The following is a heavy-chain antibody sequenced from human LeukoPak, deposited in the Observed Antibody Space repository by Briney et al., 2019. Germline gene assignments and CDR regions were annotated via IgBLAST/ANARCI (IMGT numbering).Heavy chain of an antibody. Sequence: SEPLSLTCTVSGGSISTYYWSWIRQPPGKGLEYIGYVYYSGSTNYKSSLQSRVTISVDTSKNQFSLKLRSVTAADTAVYYCARVWNYYGSGNYIITYAFDIWGHGTMVTVSS. CDR2: VYYSGST. D-gene: IGHD3-10*01. V-gene: IGHV4-59*01. CDR1: GGSISTYY. J-gene: IGHJ3*02. CDR3: ARVWNYYGSGNYIITYAFDI.